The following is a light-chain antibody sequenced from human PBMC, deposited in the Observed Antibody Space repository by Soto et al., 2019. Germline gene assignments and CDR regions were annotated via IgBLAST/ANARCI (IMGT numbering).Light chain of an antibody. J-gene: IGKJ1*01. CDR2: GAS. CDR3: PGYGNSRT. CDR1: QNVRNNY. V-gene: IGKV3-20*01. Sequence: EAELTQSPGTLFLSPGERATLSCRASQNVRNNYIGWYQQKPGQSPRLLIYGASIRATGIPDRFSGSGSGTDFTLTISRLEPEDFAVYYCPGYGNSRTVGPGTQVEIK.